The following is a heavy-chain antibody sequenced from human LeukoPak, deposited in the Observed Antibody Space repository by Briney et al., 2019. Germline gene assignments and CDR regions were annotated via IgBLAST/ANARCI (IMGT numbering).Heavy chain of an antibody. V-gene: IGHV1-69*05. CDR3: ARGPVVRGVNDASDI. Sequence: ASVKVSCKASGGTFSKHTITWVRQAPGQGLEWMGRNIPIFGIANYAQKFQGRATITTDESTSTAYMELSSLRSEDTAVYYCARGPVVRGVNDASDIWGRGTMVTVSS. CDR2: NIPIFGIA. J-gene: IGHJ3*02. CDR1: GGTFSKHT. D-gene: IGHD3-10*01.